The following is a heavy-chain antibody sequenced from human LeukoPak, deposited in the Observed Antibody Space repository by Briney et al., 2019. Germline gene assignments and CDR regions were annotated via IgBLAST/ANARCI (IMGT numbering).Heavy chain of an antibody. CDR1: GFTFSSYG. V-gene: IGHV3-30*02. D-gene: IGHD2-2*01. J-gene: IGHJ3*02. CDR3: AKDWSAVVPAADKDAFDI. Sequence: PGGSLRLSCAASGFTFSSYGMHWVRQAPGKGLEWVAFIQYDGSNKYYADSVKGRFTISRDNSKNTLYLQMNSLRAEDTAVYYCAKDWSAVVPAADKDAFDIWGQGTMVTVSS. CDR2: IQYDGSNK.